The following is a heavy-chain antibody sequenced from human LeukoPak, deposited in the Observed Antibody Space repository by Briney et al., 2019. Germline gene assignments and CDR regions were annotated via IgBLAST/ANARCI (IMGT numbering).Heavy chain of an antibody. CDR2: IDPSSYYI. CDR3: ARVSGRLERQSDLDF. D-gene: IGHD1-1*01. Sequence: GGSLRLSCAASGFTFSSYSMNWVRQAPGKGLEWVSSIDPSSYYIYYGDSVRGRSAISRDNAKNSLYLQINSLRAEDTAVYYCARVSGRLERQSDLDFWGQGTLVTVSS. V-gene: IGHV3-21*01. J-gene: IGHJ4*02. CDR1: GFTFSSYS.